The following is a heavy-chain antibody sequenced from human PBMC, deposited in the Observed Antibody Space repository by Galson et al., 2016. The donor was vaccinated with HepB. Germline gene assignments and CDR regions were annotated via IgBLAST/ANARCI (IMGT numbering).Heavy chain of an antibody. CDR2: IHWDDDK. Sequence: PALVKPTQTLTLTCTFSGFSLRTSAVSVQWIRQPPGKALEWLALIHWDDDKEYSPSLRSRLTITKDTSKNQVVLIMTNMDPEDTGTYYCALSSGWTIDFWGHGTLVTVTS. D-gene: IGHD6-19*01. V-gene: IGHV2-5*02. CDR3: ALSSGWTIDF. CDR1: GFSLRTSAVS. J-gene: IGHJ4*01.